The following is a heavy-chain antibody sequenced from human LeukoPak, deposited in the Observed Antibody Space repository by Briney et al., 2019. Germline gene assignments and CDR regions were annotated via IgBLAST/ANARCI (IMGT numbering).Heavy chain of an antibody. V-gene: IGHV1-18*01. J-gene: IGHJ4*02. CDR1: GYTFTSYA. CDR2: ISTYSGNT. D-gene: IGHD2-21*02. CDR3: ARGGSRVVTYGNFDY. Sequence: ASVKVSCKASGYTFTSYAISWLRQAPGQGLEWMGWISTYSGNTNYAQKLQGRITMTIETSTSTAYMELRSLRSDDTAVYYCARGGSRVVTYGNFDYWGRGTLVTVSS.